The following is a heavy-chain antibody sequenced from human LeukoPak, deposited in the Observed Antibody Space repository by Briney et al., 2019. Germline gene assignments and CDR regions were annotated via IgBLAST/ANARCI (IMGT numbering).Heavy chain of an antibody. V-gene: IGHV5-51*01. CDR3: GTHVRDSGNHGSVVATYY. J-gene: IGHJ4*02. CDR2: IYPGDSDI. D-gene: IGHD1-26*01. CDR1: EYRFSDYW. Sequence: GESLKISCKGSEYRFSDYWIGWVRQMPGKGLEWMGIIYPGDSDIRYSPSFQGQVTISADKSISIAYLQWSSLKASDTAMYYCGTHVRDSGNHGSVVATYYWGQGTLVTVSS.